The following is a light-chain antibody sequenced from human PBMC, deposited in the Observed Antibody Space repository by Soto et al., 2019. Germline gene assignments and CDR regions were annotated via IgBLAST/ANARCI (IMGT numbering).Light chain of an antibody. CDR2: KGT. Sequence: QSALAQPASVSGSPAQSITISCTATSSDVGAYNSVSWYQQHPHKAPQVIIYKGTQRPSGVSNRFSGSTSGNAASLTISGLQADDEADYFCCSSAPESTYVFGSGTKVTVL. CDR3: CSSAPESTYV. V-gene: IGLV2-23*01. CDR1: SSDVGAYNS. J-gene: IGLJ1*01.